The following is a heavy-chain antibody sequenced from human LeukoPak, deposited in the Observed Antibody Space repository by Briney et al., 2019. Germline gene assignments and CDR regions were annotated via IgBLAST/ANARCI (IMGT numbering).Heavy chain of an antibody. D-gene: IGHD3-9*01. Sequence: NPSETLSLTCAVYGGSFSGYYWSWIRQPPGKGLEWIGEINHGGSTNYNPSLKSRLTISVDTSKNQLSLKLSSVTAADTAVYYCAREGVYYDILAAYYRPYYFDFWGQGTLVTVYS. CDR3: AREGVYYDILAAYYRPYYFDF. V-gene: IGHV4-34*01. CDR2: INHGGST. CDR1: GGSFSGYY. J-gene: IGHJ4*02.